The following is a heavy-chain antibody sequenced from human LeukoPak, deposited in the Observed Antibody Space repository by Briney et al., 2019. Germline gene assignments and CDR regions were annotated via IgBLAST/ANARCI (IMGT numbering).Heavy chain of an antibody. J-gene: IGHJ4*02. CDR3: TTFVFLFDY. Sequence: PEGSLRLSCAASGFTFSNAWMSWVRQAPGKGLEWVGRIKSKTDGGITDYAAPVKGRFTISRDDSKNTLYLQMNSLKTEDTAVYYYTTFVFLFDYWGQGTLVTVSS. V-gene: IGHV3-15*01. D-gene: IGHD6-6*01. CDR2: IKSKTDGGIT. CDR1: GFTFSNAW.